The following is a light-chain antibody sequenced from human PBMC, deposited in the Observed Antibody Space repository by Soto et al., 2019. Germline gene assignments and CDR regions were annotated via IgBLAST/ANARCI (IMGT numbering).Light chain of an antibody. CDR1: QSVSSY. CDR3: QQRSNGFT. Sequence: EIVLTQSQATLSLSPGERATLSCRASQSVSSYLAWYQQKPGQAPRLLIYDASNRATGIPARFSGSGSGTDFTLTISSLEPEDFAVYYCQQRSNGFTFGPGTKVDIK. CDR2: DAS. J-gene: IGKJ3*01. V-gene: IGKV3-11*01.